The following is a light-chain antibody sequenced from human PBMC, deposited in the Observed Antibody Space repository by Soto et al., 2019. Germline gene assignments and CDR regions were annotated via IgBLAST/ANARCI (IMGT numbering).Light chain of an antibody. CDR1: SSDVGGYNY. J-gene: IGLJ2*01. Sequence: QSVLAQPRSVSGSPGQSVTISCTGTSSDVGGYNYVSWYQQHPGKAPKLIIYDVSERPSGVPDRFSGSKSGNTASLTISGLQADDEADYYCCSYAGSYTIGVFGGGTKVTVL. CDR2: DVS. V-gene: IGLV2-11*01. CDR3: CSYAGSYTIGV.